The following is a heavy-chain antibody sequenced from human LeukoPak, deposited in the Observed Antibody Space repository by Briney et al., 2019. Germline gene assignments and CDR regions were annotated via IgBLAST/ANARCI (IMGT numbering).Heavy chain of an antibody. CDR1: GYTFTGYY. CDR3: ARPRASSTVAIDY. Sequence: APVKVSCKASGYTFTGYYMHWVRQAPGQGLEWMGRINPNSGGTNYAQKFQGRVTMTRDTSISTAYMERSRLRSDDTAVYYCARPRASSTVAIDYWGQGTLVTVSS. D-gene: IGHD4-23*01. J-gene: IGHJ4*02. CDR2: INPNSGGT. V-gene: IGHV1-2*06.